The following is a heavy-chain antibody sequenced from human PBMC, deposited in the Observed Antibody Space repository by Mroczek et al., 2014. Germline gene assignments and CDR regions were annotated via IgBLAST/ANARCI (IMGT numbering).Heavy chain of an antibody. CDR1: GYTFTGYY. D-gene: IGHD2-2*02. CDR2: INPNSGGT. CDR3: AVGIVVVPAAIPHYSYYYYGMDV. Sequence: QVQLVQSGAEVKKPGASVKVSCKASGYTFTGYYMHWVRQAPGQGLEWMGWINPNSGGTNYAQKFQGRVTMTRDTSISTAYMELSRLRSDDTAVYYCAVGIVVVPAAIPHYSYYYYGMDVWGQGTTVTVSS. V-gene: IGHV1-2*02. J-gene: IGHJ6*02.